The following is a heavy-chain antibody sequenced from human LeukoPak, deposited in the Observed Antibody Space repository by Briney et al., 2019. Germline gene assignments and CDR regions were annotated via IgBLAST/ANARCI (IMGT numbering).Heavy chain of an antibody. V-gene: IGHV4-34*01. J-gene: IGHJ5*02. CDR1: GGSFSGYY. D-gene: IGHD3-9*01. CDR2: INHSGST. Sequence: SETLSLTCAVYGGSFSGYYWSWIRQPPGKGLEWIGEINHSGSTNYNPSLKGRVTISVDTSKNQFSLKLSSVTAADTAVYYCARDIPYYDILTGYYDRFDPWGQGTLVTVSS. CDR3: ARDIPYYDILTGYYDRFDP.